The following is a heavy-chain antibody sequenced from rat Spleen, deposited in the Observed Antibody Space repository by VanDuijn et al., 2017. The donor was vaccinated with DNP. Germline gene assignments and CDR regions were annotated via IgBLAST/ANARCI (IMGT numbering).Heavy chain of an antibody. J-gene: IGHJ2*01. CDR2: ISYDGSST. Sequence: EVQLVESGGGLVQPGRSLKLSCAASGFTFSAYYMAWVRQAPAKGLEWVATISYDGSSTFYRDSAKGRFTVSRDNAKSTLYLQMDSLRSEDTATYYCARPDYWGQGVMVTVSS. V-gene: IGHV5-7*01. CDR3: ARPDY. CDR1: GFTFSAYY.